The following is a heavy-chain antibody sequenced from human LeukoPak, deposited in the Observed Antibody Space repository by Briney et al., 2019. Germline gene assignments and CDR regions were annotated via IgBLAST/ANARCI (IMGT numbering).Heavy chain of an antibody. CDR1: GFTFSDPY. CDR3: ARDEWGDWFDP. J-gene: IGHJ5*02. CDR2: ISGSGTDI. Sequence: PGGSLRLSCEASGFTFSDPYMSWIRQAPGKGLECLPYISGSGTDINYADSVKGRFTISRDNAKNSLYLQMNSLRAEDTAVYYCARDEWGDWFDPWGQGTLVTVSS. V-gene: IGHV3-11*05. D-gene: IGHD1-26*01.